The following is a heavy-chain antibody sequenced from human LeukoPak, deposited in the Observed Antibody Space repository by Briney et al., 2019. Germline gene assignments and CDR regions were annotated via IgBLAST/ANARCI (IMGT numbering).Heavy chain of an antibody. CDR1: GYTFSSHG. J-gene: IGHJ4*02. V-gene: IGHV3-23*01. CDR2: INGAGDNT. D-gene: IGHD3-16*01. Sequence: GGSLRLSCAASGYTFSSHGLTWVRQAPGKGLEWISTINGAGDNTFYAETVKGRFTISRDNSKNTLYLQMHNLRAEDTAIYYCAKVSVCYGCYLDYWGQGTLVTVS. CDR3: AKVSVCYGCYLDY.